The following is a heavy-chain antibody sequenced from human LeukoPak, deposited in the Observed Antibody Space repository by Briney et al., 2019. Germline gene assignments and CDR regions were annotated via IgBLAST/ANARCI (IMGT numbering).Heavy chain of an antibody. Sequence: GGSLRLSCAASGFTVSSNYMSWVRQAPGKGLEWVSVIYSGGSTYYADSVKGRFTISRDNSKNTLYLQMNSLRAEDTAVYYCARDWRVGIFDYWGQGTLVTVSS. V-gene: IGHV3-66*01. CDR3: ARDWRVGIFDY. J-gene: IGHJ4*02. CDR2: IYSGGST. D-gene: IGHD6-13*01. CDR1: GFTVSSNY.